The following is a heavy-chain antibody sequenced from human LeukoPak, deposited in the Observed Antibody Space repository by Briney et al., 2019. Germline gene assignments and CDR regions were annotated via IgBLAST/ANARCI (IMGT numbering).Heavy chain of an antibody. CDR3: AKDRTVGASCWYFDL. Sequence: PGGSLRLSCAASGFTFSSYAMSWVRQAPGKGLEWVSAISGSGGSTYYADSVKGRFTISRDNSKNTLFLHMNTLRAEDTAIYYCAKDRTVGASCWYFDLWGRGTLVTVSS. CDR1: GFTFSSYA. V-gene: IGHV3-23*01. CDR2: ISGSGGST. D-gene: IGHD1-26*01. J-gene: IGHJ2*01.